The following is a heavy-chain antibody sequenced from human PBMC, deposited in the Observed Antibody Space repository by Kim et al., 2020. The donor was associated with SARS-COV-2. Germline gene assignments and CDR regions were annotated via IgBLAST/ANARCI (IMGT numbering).Heavy chain of an antibody. D-gene: IGHD3-9*01. Sequence: GGSLRLSCAASGFTFSSYGMHWVRQAPGKGLEWVAVISYDGSNEYYADSVKGRFTISRDNYKNTLYLQMNSLRAEDTAVYYCERDARYFDWDGMDVWGQGTTVTVSS. J-gene: IGHJ6*02. CDR3: ERDARYFDWDGMDV. V-gene: IGHV3-33*05. CDR2: ISYDGSNE. CDR1: GFTFSSYG.